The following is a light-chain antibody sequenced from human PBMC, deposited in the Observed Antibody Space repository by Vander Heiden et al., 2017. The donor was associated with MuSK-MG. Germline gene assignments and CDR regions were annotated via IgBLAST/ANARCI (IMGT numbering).Light chain of an antibody. CDR1: SSNIGRNY. Sequence: QSVLTQPPSAYGTPGQRVNISCSGSSSNIGRNYVYWYQQLPGTAPKLLIYRNNQRPPGFPDRYSGSKSGTSASLAISGRRSEDEADYYCSAWDDSLSGWVFGGGTKLTVL. V-gene: IGLV1-47*01. CDR2: RNN. J-gene: IGLJ2*01. CDR3: SAWDDSLSGWV.